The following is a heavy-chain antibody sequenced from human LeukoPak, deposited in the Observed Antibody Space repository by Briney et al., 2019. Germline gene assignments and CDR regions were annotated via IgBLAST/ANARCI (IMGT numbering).Heavy chain of an antibody. V-gene: IGHV4-59*08. D-gene: IGHD3-22*01. J-gene: IGHJ1*01. CDR1: GGSISSYY. CDR2: IYYSGST. Sequence: SETLSLTCTVSGGSISSYYWSWIRQPPGKGLEWIGYIYYSGSTNYNPSPKGRVTISVDTSKNQFSLKLSSVTAADTAVYYCASHWDYYDSSGYYTHGYFQHWGQGTLVTVSS. CDR3: ASHWDYYDSSGYYTHGYFQH.